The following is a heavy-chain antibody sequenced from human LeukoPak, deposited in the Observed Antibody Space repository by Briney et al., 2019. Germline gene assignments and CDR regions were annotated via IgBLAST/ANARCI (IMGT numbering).Heavy chain of an antibody. J-gene: IGHJ3*02. Sequence: PGGSLRLSCAASGFTFSDYYMSWIRQAPGKGLEWVSYISSSGSTIDYADSVKGRFTISRDNAKNSLYLQMNSLRAEDTAVYYCARDAYYYDSSSYYRNAFDIWGQGTVVTVSS. CDR3: ARDAYYYDSSSYYRNAFDI. CDR2: ISSSGSTI. V-gene: IGHV3-11*01. CDR1: GFTFSDYY. D-gene: IGHD3-22*01.